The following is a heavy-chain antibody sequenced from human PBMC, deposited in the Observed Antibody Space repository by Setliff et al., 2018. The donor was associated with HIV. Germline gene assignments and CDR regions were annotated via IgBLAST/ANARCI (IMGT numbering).Heavy chain of an antibody. J-gene: IGHJ4*02. V-gene: IGHV3-23*01. D-gene: IGHD3-10*01. CDR2: ITSGGST. CDR3: ARDQVANYYGSGIDY. Sequence: PGGSLRLSCAASGFTFSSYAMSWVRQTPEKGLEWVSIITSGGSTYYADSAKGRFIISRDNSQNTLYLQMNSLRADDTAVYYCARDQVANYYGSGIDYWGQGTLVTVSS. CDR1: GFTFSSYA.